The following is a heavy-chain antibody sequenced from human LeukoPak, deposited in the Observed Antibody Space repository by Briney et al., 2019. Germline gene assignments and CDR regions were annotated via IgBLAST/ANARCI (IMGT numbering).Heavy chain of an antibody. CDR1: GFTFSGYG. D-gene: IGHD5-18*01. CDR2: IWYDGSNK. V-gene: IGHV3-33*01. J-gene: IGHJ4*02. Sequence: PGRSLRLSCAASGFTFSGYGMHWVRQAPGKGLEWVAVIWYDGSNKYYADSVKGRFTISRDNSKNTLYLQMNSLRAEDTAVYYCAREYSTAMIGYFDYWGQGTLVTVSS. CDR3: AREYSTAMIGYFDY.